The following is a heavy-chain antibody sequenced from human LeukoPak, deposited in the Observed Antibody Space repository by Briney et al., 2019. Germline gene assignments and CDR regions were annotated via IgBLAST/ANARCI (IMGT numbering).Heavy chain of an antibody. CDR1: GYTFTTYA. V-gene: IGHV1-3*01. Sequence: ASVKVSCKASGYTFTTYAMHWVRQAPGQRLEWMGWINGGNGNTKYSQKFQGRVTITRDTSASTAYMELSSLRSEDTALYYCARDMVKGVVVVPAARAFDPWGQGILVTVSS. CDR2: INGGNGNT. J-gene: IGHJ5*02. CDR3: ARDMVKGVVVVPAARAFDP. D-gene: IGHD2-2*01.